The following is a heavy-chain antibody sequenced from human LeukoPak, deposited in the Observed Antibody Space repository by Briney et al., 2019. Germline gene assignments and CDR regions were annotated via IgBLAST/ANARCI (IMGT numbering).Heavy chain of an antibody. J-gene: IGHJ6*03. V-gene: IGHV4-59*01. CDR3: AREAMVRGVIGPDYYYYMDV. CDR1: GGSISSYY. D-gene: IGHD3-10*01. CDR2: IYYSGST. Sequence: SETLSLTCTVSGGSISSYYWSWIRQPPGKGLEWIGYIYYSGSTNYNPSLKSRVTISVDTSKNQFSLKLSSVTAADTAVYYCAREAMVRGVIGPDYYYYMDVWGKGTTDTISS.